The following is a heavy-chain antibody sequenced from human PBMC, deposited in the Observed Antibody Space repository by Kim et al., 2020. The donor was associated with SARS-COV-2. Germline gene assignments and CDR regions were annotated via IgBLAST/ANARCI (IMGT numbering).Heavy chain of an antibody. J-gene: IGHJ1*01. D-gene: IGHD1-26*01. Sequence: SFQGQVTISADKSISTAYLQWSSLKASDTAMYYCARTYSGSYRAAEYFQHWGQGTLVTVSS. V-gene: IGHV5-51*01. CDR3: ARTYSGSYRAAEYFQH.